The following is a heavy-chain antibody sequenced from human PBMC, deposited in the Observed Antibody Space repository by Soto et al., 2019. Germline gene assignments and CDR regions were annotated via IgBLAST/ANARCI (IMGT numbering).Heavy chain of an antibody. J-gene: IGHJ6*02. CDR1: GGTFSRFA. Sequence: QVQLVQSGAEAEKPGSSVRVSCKVLGGTFSRFALSWVRQAPGQGLEWIGGIVPIFGVTNYAQNFQGRVTITADESTGTAYMDLNILRYDDTAVYYCVRPDEGAYGSNHHYYYAQDVWGQGTTVTVSS. D-gene: IGHD1-26*01. CDR2: IVPIFGVT. CDR3: VRPDEGAYGSNHHYYYAQDV. V-gene: IGHV1-69*01.